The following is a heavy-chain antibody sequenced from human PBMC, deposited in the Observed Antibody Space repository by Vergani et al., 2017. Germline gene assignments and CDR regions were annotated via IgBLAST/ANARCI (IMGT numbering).Heavy chain of an antibody. CDR1: GFTVSSYY. D-gene: IGHD5-18*01. J-gene: IGHJ4*02. Sequence: EVQLVESGGGLVQPGGSLRLSCAASGFTVSSYYMSWVRQAPGKGLEWVSIIYSGGNAYYADSVKGRFTISRHKSKNTLYLQMNSLRTEDTAVYYCARVDTVLNYWGQGFLVTVSS. V-gene: IGHV3-53*04. CDR2: IYSGGNA. CDR3: ARVDTVLNY.